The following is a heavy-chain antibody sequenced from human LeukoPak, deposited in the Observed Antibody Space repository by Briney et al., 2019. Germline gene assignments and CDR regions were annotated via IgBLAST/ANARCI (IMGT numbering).Heavy chain of an antibody. CDR3: ARELSQIVWGGLDY. Sequence: GGSLRLSCAASGFTFSSYSMNWVRQAPGKGLEWVSYISSSSSTIYYADSVKGRFTISRDSSKNTVFLQMNSLRVEDTAVYYCARELSQIVWGGLDYGGQGTLVSVSS. J-gene: IGHJ4*02. V-gene: IGHV3-48*01. CDR1: GFTFSSYS. CDR2: ISSSSSTI. D-gene: IGHD2-21*01.